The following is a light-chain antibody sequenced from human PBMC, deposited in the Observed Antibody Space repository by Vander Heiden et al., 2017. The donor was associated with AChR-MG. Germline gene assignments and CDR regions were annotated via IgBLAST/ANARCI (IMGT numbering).Light chain of an antibody. CDR3: NSYTTSSTVI. Sequence: SALTQPASVSGSPRQSITSSCTGASSDIGGSNYVSWYQQHPGKAPKLMIYDGGNRPSGVSNRFSGSKAGTTASLSISGLQDEDEADYYCNSYTTSSTVIFGGGTKLTVL. J-gene: IGLJ2*01. V-gene: IGLV2-14*03. CDR2: DGG. CDR1: SSDIGGSNY.